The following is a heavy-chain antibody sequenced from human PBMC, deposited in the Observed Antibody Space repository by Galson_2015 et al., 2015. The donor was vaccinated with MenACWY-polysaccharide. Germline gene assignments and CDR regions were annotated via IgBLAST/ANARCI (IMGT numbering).Heavy chain of an antibody. CDR3: AGSYKSDP. J-gene: IGHJ5*02. Sequence: CNWIRQSPSRGLEWLGRTYYRSKCYHDYAVSVKSRMTINPDTSKNQFSLQVNSMTPEDTAVYYCAGSYKSDPWGQGTLVTVSS. V-gene: IGHV6-1*01. D-gene: IGHD3-10*01. CDR2: TYYRSKCYH.